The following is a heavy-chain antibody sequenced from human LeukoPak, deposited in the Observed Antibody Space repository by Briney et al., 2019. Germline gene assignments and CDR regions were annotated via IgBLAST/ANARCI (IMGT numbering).Heavy chain of an antibody. Sequence: SETLSLTCTVSGGSIGSDYWTWIRQPPGKGLEYIGYIYYTGSTNYNPSLKSRVTISVDTSKNQFSLKLSSVTAADTAVYFCAKYGNSGWVIDNWGQGTLVTVSS. J-gene: IGHJ4*02. V-gene: IGHV4-59*08. CDR3: AKYGNSGWVIDN. D-gene: IGHD6-19*01. CDR1: GGSIGSDY. CDR2: IYYTGST.